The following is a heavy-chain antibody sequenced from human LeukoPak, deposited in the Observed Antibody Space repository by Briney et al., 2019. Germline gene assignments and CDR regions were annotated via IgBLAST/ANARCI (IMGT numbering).Heavy chain of an antibody. J-gene: IGHJ4*02. CDR3: ARGGFTTVASIDY. V-gene: IGHV4-61*02. CDR1: GGSISSGSYY. CDR2: IYTSGST. D-gene: IGHD4-23*01. Sequence: SQSLSLTCTVSGGSISSGSYYWSWIRQPAGKGLEWIGRIYTSGSTNYNPSLKSRVTISVDTSKNQFSLKLSSVTAADTAVYYCARGGFTTVASIDYWGQGTLVTVSS.